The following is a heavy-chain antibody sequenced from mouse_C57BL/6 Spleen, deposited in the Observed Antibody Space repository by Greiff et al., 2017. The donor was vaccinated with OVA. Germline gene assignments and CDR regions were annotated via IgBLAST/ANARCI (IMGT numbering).Heavy chain of an antibody. CDR3: AREGLRRDGDY. CDR2: ISSGSSTI. J-gene: IGHJ2*01. CDR1: GFTFSDYG. D-gene: IGHD2-2*01. V-gene: IGHV5-17*01. Sequence: DVHLVESGGGLVKPGGSLKLSCAASGFTFSDYGMHWVRQAPEKGLEWVAYISSGSSTIYYADTVKGRFTISRDNAKNTLFLQMPSLRSEDTAMYYCAREGLRRDGDYWGQGTTLTVSS.